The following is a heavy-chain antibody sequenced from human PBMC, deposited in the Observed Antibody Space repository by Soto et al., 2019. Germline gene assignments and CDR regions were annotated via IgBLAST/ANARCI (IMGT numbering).Heavy chain of an antibody. J-gene: IGHJ3*02. Sequence: GSGPTLVNPTQTLTLTCTFSGFSLSTSGVGVGWIRQPPGKALEWLALIYWNDDKRYSPSLKSRLTITKDTSKNQVVLTMTNMDPLDTATYYCAHVPFGYSSGWYGIWGQGTMVTVSS. CDR2: IYWNDDK. CDR3: AHVPFGYSSGWYGI. CDR1: GFSLSTSGVG. D-gene: IGHD6-19*01. V-gene: IGHV2-5*01.